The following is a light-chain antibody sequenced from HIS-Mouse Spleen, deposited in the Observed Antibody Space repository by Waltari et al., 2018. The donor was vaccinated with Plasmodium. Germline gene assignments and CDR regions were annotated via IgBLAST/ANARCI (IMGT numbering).Light chain of an antibody. CDR2: KDS. CDR1: VLAKKY. CDR3: YSAADNNWV. Sequence: SYELTQPSSVSVSPGQTARITCSGDVLAKKYARWFPQMPGQAPVLVIYKDSERTSGIPERFSGSSSGTTVTLTISGAQVEDEADYYCYSAADNNWVFGGGTKLTVL. V-gene: IGLV3-27*01. J-gene: IGLJ3*02.